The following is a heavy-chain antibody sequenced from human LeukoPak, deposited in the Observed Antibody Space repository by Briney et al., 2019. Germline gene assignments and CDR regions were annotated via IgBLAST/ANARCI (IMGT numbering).Heavy chain of an antibody. D-gene: IGHD6-13*01. CDR1: GFRFSSYA. J-gene: IGHJ4*02. Sequence: GGSLRLSCAASGFRFSSYAMHWVRQAPGKGLEWVAVIWYDGSNEYYTDSVKGRFTISRDNPKNMLFLHMDSLRAEDTAVYYCARDSSRDLYYFDYWGQGTLVTVSS. CDR3: ARDSSRDLYYFDY. CDR2: IWYDGSNE. V-gene: IGHV3-33*01.